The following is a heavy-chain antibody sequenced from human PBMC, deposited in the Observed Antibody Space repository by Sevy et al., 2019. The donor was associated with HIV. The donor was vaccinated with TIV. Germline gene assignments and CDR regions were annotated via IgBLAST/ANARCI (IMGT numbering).Heavy chain of an antibody. CDR3: ARARTVVATIVQY. CDR1: GFTFSDYF. CDR2: ITDDGRNV. D-gene: IGHD5-12*01. J-gene: IGHJ4*02. Sequence: GGSLRVSCVASGFTFSDYFMSWIRQAPGKGPEWLSYITDDGRNVYYADSVRGRFTVSRDNAKNSMYLQMRSLRTDDTAVYYCARARTVVATIVQYWGQGALVTVSS. V-gene: IGHV3-11*01.